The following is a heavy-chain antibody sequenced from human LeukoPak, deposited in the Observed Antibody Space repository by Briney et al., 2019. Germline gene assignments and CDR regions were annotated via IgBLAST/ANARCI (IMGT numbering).Heavy chain of an antibody. CDR3: ARGIVLRYFDY. Sequence: SETLSLTCSVSGGFNTHYYWTWMRQPPGKGLELIGYIYHSGSTKYNPSLNSRVSISVDTSKNHFSLKLSSVTAAETAVYYCARGIVLRYFDYWGQGTLVTVSS. CDR2: IYHSGST. D-gene: IGHD3-9*01. CDR1: GGFNTHYY. J-gene: IGHJ4*02. V-gene: IGHV4-59*01.